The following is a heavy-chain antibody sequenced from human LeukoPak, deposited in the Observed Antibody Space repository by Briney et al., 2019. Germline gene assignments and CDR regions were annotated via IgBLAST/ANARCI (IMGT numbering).Heavy chain of an antibody. J-gene: IGHJ4*02. CDR3: ARDPPYYYDRSGQVDY. D-gene: IGHD3-22*01. CDR1: GFTFSSYS. CDR2: ISSSSSYI. V-gene: IGHV3-21*01. Sequence: GGSLRLSCAASGFTFSSYSMNWVRQAPGKGLEWVSSISSSSSYIYYTDSVKRRFTISRDNAKNSLYLQMNSLRAEDTAVYYCARDPPYYYDRSGQVDYWGQGTLVTVSS.